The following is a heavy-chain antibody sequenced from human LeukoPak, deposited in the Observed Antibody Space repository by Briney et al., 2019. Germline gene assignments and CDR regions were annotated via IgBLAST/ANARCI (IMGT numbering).Heavy chain of an antibody. V-gene: IGHV1-18*01. CDR1: GYTFTRYG. Sequence: ASVKVSCKASGYTFTRYGMSWVRQAPEQGLEWMGWISTYNGNTDYAQKVQGRVTMTTDTSTSTAYMELRSLRSDDTAVYYCARDISAYERSLNSWGQGTLLTVSS. D-gene: IGHD5-12*01. J-gene: IGHJ4*02. CDR3: ARDISAYERSLNS. CDR2: ISTYNGNT.